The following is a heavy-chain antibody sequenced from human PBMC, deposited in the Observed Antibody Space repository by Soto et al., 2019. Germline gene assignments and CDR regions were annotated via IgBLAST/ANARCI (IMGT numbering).Heavy chain of an antibody. Sequence: QVQLVQSGAEVKKPGASVKVSCKASGYTFTSYGISWVRQAPGQGLEWMGWISAYNGNTNYAQKFQGRITMTRDTPTSTFYLELSSLTSEDTAVYYCARLATGTPPYYYDYWGQGTLATVSS. CDR3: ARLATGTPPYYYDY. CDR2: ISAYNGNT. CDR1: GYTFTSYG. J-gene: IGHJ4*02. V-gene: IGHV1-18*01.